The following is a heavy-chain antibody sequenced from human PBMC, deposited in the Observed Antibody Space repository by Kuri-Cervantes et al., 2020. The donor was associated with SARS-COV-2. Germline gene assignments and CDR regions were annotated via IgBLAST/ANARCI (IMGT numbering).Heavy chain of an antibody. Sequence: SETLSLTCTVSGGSISSSSYYWGWIRQPPGKGLEWIGSIYYSGSTYYNPSLKSRVTISVDTSKNQFSLKLSSVTAADTAVYYCARPASTYRELFWSGPNVDAFDIWGQGTMVTVSS. CDR3: ARPASTYRELFWSGPNVDAFDI. CDR1: GGSISSSSYY. CDR2: IYYSGST. V-gene: IGHV4-39*01. J-gene: IGHJ3*02. D-gene: IGHD3-3*01.